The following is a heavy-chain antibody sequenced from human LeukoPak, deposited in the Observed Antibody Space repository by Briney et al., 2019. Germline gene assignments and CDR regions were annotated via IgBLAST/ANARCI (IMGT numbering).Heavy chain of an antibody. D-gene: IGHD3-22*01. CDR1: EYTFIGYY. CDR2: INPNRGGT. V-gene: IGHV1-2*02. CDR3: ARDLGGYDSGGYYFLGAFDI. J-gene: IGHJ3*02. Sequence: GASVKVSCKASEYTFIGYYMHWVRQAPGQGLEWMGWINPNRGGTNYAQKFQGRVTMTRDTSISTAYMELSRLRSDDTAIYYCARDLGGYDSGGYYFLGAFDIWGQGTMVTVSS.